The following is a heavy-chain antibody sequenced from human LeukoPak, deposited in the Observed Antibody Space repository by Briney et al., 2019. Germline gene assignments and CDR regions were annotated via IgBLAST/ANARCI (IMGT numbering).Heavy chain of an antibody. D-gene: IGHD6-13*01. CDR3: ARGNLIYSSSWYLAFDI. J-gene: IGHJ3*02. CDR2: ISAYNGNT. CDR1: GYTFTSYG. Sequence: GASVKVSCKASGYTFTSYGISWVRQAPGQGLEWMGWISAYNGNTNYAQKLQGRVTMTTDTSTSTAYMELRSLRSDDTAVYYCARGNLIYSSSWYLAFDIWGQGTMVTVSS. V-gene: IGHV1-18*01.